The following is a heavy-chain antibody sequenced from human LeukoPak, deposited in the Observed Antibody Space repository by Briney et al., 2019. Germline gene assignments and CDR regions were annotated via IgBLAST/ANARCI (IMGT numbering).Heavy chain of an antibody. V-gene: IGHV3-30*04. CDR2: ISYDGSNK. CDR3: ALEYSHYYGSGSYYGPYYFDY. Sequence: GGSLRLSCAASGFTFSSYAMHWVRQAPGKGLEWVAVISYDGSNKYYADSVKGRFTISRDNSKNTLYLQMNSLRAEDTAVYYCALEYSHYYGSGSYYGPYYFDYWGQGTLVTVSS. CDR1: GFTFSSYA. J-gene: IGHJ4*02. D-gene: IGHD3-10*01.